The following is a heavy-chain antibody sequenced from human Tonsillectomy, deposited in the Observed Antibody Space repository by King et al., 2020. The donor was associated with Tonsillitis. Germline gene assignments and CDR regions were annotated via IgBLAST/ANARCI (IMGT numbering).Heavy chain of an antibody. J-gene: IGHJ4*02. V-gene: IGHV3-21*06. Sequence: VQLVESGGGLVKPGGSLRLSCVASGFTFSSFSMNWVRQAPGKGLEWVSSISSSSTYIKYAESVKGRFTISRDNAENSVYLHMNTLRAEDTAVYYCATLTYRYSPVTWGQGTLVSVSS. CDR1: GFTFSSFS. CDR2: ISSSSTYI. CDR3: ATLTYRYSPVT. D-gene: IGHD2-15*01.